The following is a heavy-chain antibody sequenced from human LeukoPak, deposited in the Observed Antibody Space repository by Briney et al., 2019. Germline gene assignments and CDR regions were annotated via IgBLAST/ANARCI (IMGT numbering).Heavy chain of an antibody. CDR2: IFHSGSV. V-gene: IGHV4-38-2*02. CDR1: GYSISSGYY. CDR3: ARVEASTSIDS. J-gene: IGHJ4*02. Sequence: PSGTLSLTCTVSGYSISSGYYWGWIRQPPGKGPEWIGSIFHSGSVYYNPPLQSRVTISVDTSTNRFSLKLTSVTAADTALYYCARVEASTSIDSWGQGTLVTVSS. D-gene: IGHD2-15*01.